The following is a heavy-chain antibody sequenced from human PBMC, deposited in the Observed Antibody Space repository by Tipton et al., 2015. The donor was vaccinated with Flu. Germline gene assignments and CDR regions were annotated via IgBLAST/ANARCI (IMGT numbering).Heavy chain of an antibody. CDR1: GGSISSEY. J-gene: IGHJ4*02. CDR2: IYYSGST. CDR3: ARGDHRYSSSSIYFDY. V-gene: IGHV4-59*01. Sequence: GLVKPSETLSLTCTVSGGSISSEYWSWIRQTPGKGLEWIGYIYYSGSTNYNPSLKTQVSISIDTSKKYFSLKLTSVTPADTAVYYCARGDHRYSSSSIYFDYWGQGTLVAVSS. D-gene: IGHD6-6*01.